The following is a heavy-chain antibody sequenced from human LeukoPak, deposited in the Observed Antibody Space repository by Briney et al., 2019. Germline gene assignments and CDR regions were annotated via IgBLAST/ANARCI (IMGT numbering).Heavy chain of an antibody. V-gene: IGHV3-21*01. D-gene: IGHD3-3*01. J-gene: IGHJ4*02. CDR3: ARDSDVSYDFWSGYYGWYFDY. CDR2: ISSSSSYI. CDR1: VFTFSSYS. Sequence: GGSLRLSCAASVFTFSSYSMNWVRQAPGKGLEWVSSISSSSSYIYYADSVKGRFTISRDNAKNSLYLQMNSLRAEDTAVYYCARDSDVSYDFWSGYYGWYFDYWGQGTLVTVSS.